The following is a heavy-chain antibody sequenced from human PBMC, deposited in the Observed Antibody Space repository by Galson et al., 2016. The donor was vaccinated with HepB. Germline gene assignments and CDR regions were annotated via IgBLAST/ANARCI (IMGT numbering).Heavy chain of an antibody. CDR1: GGTFSSYT. CDR2: IIPMFGTA. Sequence: SVKVSCKASGGTFSSYTINWVRQAPGQGLEWMGGIIPMFGTANYAQKFQGRFTITADESTSTVYMELTSLRSEDTAVYYCATLGPRYYDSSGSDYWGQGTLVTVSS. CDR3: ATLGPRYYDSSGSDY. J-gene: IGHJ4*02. V-gene: IGHV1-69*13. D-gene: IGHD3-22*01.